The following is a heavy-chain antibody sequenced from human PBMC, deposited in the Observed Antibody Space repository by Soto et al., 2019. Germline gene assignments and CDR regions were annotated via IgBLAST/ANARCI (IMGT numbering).Heavy chain of an antibody. J-gene: IGHJ4*02. CDR2: IYYSGST. CDR3: ASEGSMVRGLDY. V-gene: IGHV4-31*03. D-gene: IGHD3-10*01. Sequence: PSETLSLTCTVSGGSISSGGYYWSWIRQHPGKGLEWIGYIYYSGSTCYNPSLKSRVTISVDTSKNQFSLKLSSVTAADTAVYYCASEGSMVRGLDYWGQGTLVTAPQ. CDR1: GGSISSGGYY.